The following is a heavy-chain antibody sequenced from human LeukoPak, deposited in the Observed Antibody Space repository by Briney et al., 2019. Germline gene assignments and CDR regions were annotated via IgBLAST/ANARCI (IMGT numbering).Heavy chain of an antibody. CDR3: ARGVYVAAAQYGY. D-gene: IGHD6-13*01. V-gene: IGHV4-59*01. CDR1: GGSISNYY. J-gene: IGHJ4*02. Sequence: PSETLSLTCTVSGGSISNYYWSWIRQPPGKGLEWIGYIYYSGTTNYNPSLKSRVTISVDTSKNQFSLKLNSVTAADTAVYYCARGVYVAAAQYGYWGQGTLVTVSS. CDR2: IYYSGTT.